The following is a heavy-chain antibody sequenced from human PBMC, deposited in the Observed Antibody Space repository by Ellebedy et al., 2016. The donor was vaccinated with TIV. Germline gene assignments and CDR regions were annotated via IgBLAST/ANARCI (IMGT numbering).Heavy chain of an antibody. V-gene: IGHV4-39*07. CDR2: VYYSVRT. Sequence: MPSETLSLTCTVSGGSISSSSYYWGWIRQPPGKGLEWIGSVYYSVRTYDNPSLKSRVTISVDTSENQFSLRLSSVTAADTAVYYCAAYYGGRFDYWGQGTLVTVSS. CDR1: GGSISSSSYY. CDR3: AAYYGGRFDY. D-gene: IGHD4-23*01. J-gene: IGHJ4*02.